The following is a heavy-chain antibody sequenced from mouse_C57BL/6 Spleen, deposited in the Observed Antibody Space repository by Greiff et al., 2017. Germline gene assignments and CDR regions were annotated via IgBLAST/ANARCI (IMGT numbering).Heavy chain of an antibody. J-gene: IGHJ2*01. CDR3: ARSEIFITTVVENYLDY. CDR2: IYPGDGAT. CDR1: GYAFSSYW. V-gene: IGHV1-80*01. D-gene: IGHD1-1*01. Sequence: QVQLQQSGAELVKPGASVKISCKASGYAFSSYWMNWVKQRPGKGLEWIGQIYPGDGATNYNGKFKGKATLTADKSSSTAYMQLSRLTSEDSAVXYCARSEIFITTVVENYLDYWGQGTTLTVSS.